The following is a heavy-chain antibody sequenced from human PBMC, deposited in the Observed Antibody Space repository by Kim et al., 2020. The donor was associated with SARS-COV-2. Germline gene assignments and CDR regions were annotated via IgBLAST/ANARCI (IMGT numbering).Heavy chain of an antibody. D-gene: IGHD3-22*01. CDR3: ASPGDYYDSSGYYRYYFDY. J-gene: IGHJ4*02. CDR2: IIPIFGTA. CDR1: GGTFSSYA. Sequence: SVKVSCKASGGTFSSYAISWVRQAPGQGLEWMGGIIPIFGTANYAQKFQGRVTITADESTSTAYMELSSLRSEDTAVYYCASPGDYYDSSGYYRYYFDYWGQGTLVTVSS. V-gene: IGHV1-69*13.